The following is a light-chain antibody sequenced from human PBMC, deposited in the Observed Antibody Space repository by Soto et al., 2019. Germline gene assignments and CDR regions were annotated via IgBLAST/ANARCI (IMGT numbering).Light chain of an antibody. CDR2: GAS. Sequence: EIVLTQSPGTLSLFPGERATLSCRASQSVSSTYLAWYQQKPGQAPRLLIYGASSRATGIPDRFTGSGSGTDFTLTISRLVPEDFAVYYCQQYGSSPLYTFGQGTKLEIK. V-gene: IGKV3-20*01. CDR3: QQYGSSPLYT. J-gene: IGKJ2*01. CDR1: QSVSSTY.